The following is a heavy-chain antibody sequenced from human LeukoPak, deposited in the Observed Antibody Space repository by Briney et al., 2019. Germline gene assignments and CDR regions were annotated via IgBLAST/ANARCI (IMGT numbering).Heavy chain of an antibody. CDR1: GYTFTIYG. J-gene: IGHJ4*02. V-gene: IGHV1-18*01. D-gene: IGHD1-26*01. Sequence: ASVNVSFTASGYTFTIYGISWVRQAPGQGGEWMGWISAYNGNTNYAQKLQGRVTITTDTSTSTAYMELRSLRSDDTAVYYCARDNQWELPVFDYWGQGTLVTVSS. CDR3: ARDNQWELPVFDY. CDR2: ISAYNGNT.